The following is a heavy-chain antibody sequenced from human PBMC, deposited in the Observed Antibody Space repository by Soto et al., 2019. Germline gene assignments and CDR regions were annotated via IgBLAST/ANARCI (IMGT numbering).Heavy chain of an antibody. CDR2: IYYSGST. Sequence: SETLSLTCTVSGGSISSYYWSWIRQPPGKGLEWIGYIYYSGSTNYNPSLKSRVTISVDTSKNQFSLKLSSVTAADTAVYYCARADYYFDYWGQGTLVTVSS. V-gene: IGHV4-59*01. D-gene: IGHD2-21*02. CDR1: GGSISSYY. CDR3: ARADYYFDY. J-gene: IGHJ4*02.